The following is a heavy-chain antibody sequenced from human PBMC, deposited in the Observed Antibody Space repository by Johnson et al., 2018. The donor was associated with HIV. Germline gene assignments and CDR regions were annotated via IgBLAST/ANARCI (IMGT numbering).Heavy chain of an antibody. D-gene: IGHD4-23*01. V-gene: IGHV3-30*04. CDR3: ARAKVTVVLHDAFDI. CDR2: ISYDGSNK. Sequence: VPLVESGGGVVHPGRSLRLSCAASGFTFSSYAMHWVRQAPGKGLEWVAVISYDGSNKYYADSVKGRFTISRDNSKNTLYLQMNSLRAEDTAVYYCARAKVTVVLHDAFDIWGQGRMGTVSS. CDR1: GFTFSSYA. J-gene: IGHJ3*02.